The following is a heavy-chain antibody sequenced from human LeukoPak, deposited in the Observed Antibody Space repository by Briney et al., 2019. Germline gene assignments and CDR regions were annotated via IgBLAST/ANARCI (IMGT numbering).Heavy chain of an antibody. D-gene: IGHD3-22*01. CDR3: ARGGNYDSSGYYYSGAFDL. CDR1: GFIFSDYY. CDR2: ISSSGSTI. Sequence: GGSLRLSCAASGFIFSDYYMSWIRQAPGKGLEWVSYISSSGSTIYYADSVKGRFTISRDNAKNSLYLQMNSLRAEDAAVYYCARGGNYDSSGYYYSGAFDLWGQGTMVTVSS. J-gene: IGHJ3*01. V-gene: IGHV3-11*04.